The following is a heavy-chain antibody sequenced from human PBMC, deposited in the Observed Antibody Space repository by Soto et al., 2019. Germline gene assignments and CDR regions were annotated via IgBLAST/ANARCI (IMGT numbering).Heavy chain of an antibody. CDR2: IDPSDSQT. V-gene: IGHV5-10-1*01. CDR3: ARQIYDSDTGPNFQYYFDS. D-gene: IGHD3-22*01. J-gene: IGHJ4*02. CDR1: GYSFAVYW. Sequence: GESLKISCKGSGYSFAVYWITWVCQKPGKGLEWMGRIDPSDSQTYYSPSFRGHVTISVTKSITTVFLQWSSLRASDTAMYYCARQIYDSDTGPNFQYYFDSWGQGTPVTVSS.